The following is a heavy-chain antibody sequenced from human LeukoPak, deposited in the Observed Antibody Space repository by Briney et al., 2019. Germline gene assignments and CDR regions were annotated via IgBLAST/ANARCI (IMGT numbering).Heavy chain of an antibody. D-gene: IGHD3-10*01. J-gene: IGHJ4*02. CDR1: GFAFSDAW. CDR3: ARVGDYGSGFDF. Sequence: GGSLRLSCVASGFAFSDAWMTWVRQGPGKGLVWVSRFLSDGSRTTYADSVKGRFTISGDNAKNTLYLQMNSLRAEDTAVYYCARVGDYGSGFDFWGQGTLVTVSS. V-gene: IGHV3-74*01. CDR2: FLSDGSRT.